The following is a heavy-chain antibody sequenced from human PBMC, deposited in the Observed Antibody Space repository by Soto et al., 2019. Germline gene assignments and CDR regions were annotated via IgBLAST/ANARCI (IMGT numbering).Heavy chain of an antibody. CDR3: AKDSGIVVVPAAIWFDY. D-gene: IGHD2-2*02. Sequence: LRLSCAASGFTFSSYSMNWVRQAPGKGLEWVSSISSSSSYIYYADSVKGRFTISRDNSKNTLYLQMNSLRAEDTAVYYCAKDSGIVVVPAAIWFDYWGQGTLVTV. V-gene: IGHV3-21*04. CDR2: ISSSSSYI. CDR1: GFTFSSYS. J-gene: IGHJ4*02.